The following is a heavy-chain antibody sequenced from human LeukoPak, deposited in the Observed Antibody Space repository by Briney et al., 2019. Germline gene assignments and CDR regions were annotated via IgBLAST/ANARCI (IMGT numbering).Heavy chain of an antibody. J-gene: IGHJ2*01. D-gene: IGHD2-21*02. CDR2: INPSGGST. CDR1: GYTLTSYY. V-gene: IGHV1-46*01. CDR3: ARDRCGGDCYSVTAYFDL. Sequence: ASVKVSCKASGYTLTSYYMHWVRQAPGQGLEWMGIINPSGGSTSYAQKFQGRVTMTRDTSTSTVYMELSSLRSEDTAVYYCARDRCGGDCYSVTAYFDLWGRGTLVAVSS.